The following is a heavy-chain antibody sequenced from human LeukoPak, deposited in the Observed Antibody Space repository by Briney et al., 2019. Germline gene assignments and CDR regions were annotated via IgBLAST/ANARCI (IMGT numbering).Heavy chain of an antibody. J-gene: IGHJ4*02. CDR2: IWYDGSNK. V-gene: IGHV3-33*08. Sequence: GGSLRLSCAASGFTFSSYGMHWVRQAPGKGLEWVAVIWYDGSNKYYADSVKGRFTIFRDNSKNTLYLQMNSLRAEDTAVYYCARVDSSGYSEDYWGQGTLVTVSS. CDR3: ARVDSSGYSEDY. CDR1: GFTFSSYG. D-gene: IGHD3-22*01.